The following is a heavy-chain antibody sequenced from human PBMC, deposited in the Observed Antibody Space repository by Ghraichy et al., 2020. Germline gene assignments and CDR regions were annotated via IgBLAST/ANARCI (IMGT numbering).Heavy chain of an antibody. V-gene: IGHV3-30-3*01. D-gene: IGHD3-10*01. CDR2: MSYDGSNK. CDR3: ARGELRAPFDY. Sequence: GGSLRLSCAASGFAFSTFAMHWVRQAPGKGLEWVALMSYDGSNKYYADSVKGRFTISRDTSKSTLYLRMNSLRAEDTAVYYCARGELRAPFDYWGQGTLVTVSS. CDR1: GFAFSTFA. J-gene: IGHJ4*02.